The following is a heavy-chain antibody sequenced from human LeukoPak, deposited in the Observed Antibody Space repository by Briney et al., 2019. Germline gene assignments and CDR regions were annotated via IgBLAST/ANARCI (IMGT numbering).Heavy chain of an antibody. CDR2: ITGNADNT. CDR1: GFTFINYG. D-gene: IGHD6-13*01. Sequence: GGALRLSCAASGFTFINYGMSWVREAPGKGVEGVLAITGNADNTYYAASVKRRFTISRDNSNNTLYLQMNSLRAEDTAVYYCAKNSAAGTRFSFDYCGQGTLVSVSS. J-gene: IGHJ4*02. CDR3: AKNSAAGTRFSFDY. V-gene: IGHV3-23*01.